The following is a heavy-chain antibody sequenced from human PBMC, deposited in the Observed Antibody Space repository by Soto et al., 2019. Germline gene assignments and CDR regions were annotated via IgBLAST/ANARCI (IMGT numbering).Heavy chain of an antibody. J-gene: IGHJ6*02. V-gene: IGHV4-30-4*01. D-gene: IGHD3-3*01. Sequence: QVQLQESGPGLVKPSQTLSLTCTVSGGSISSGDYYWSWIRQPPGKGLEWIGYIYYSGSTYYNPSLKSRVTLSVDTFKNQFSLELSSVTAADTAVYYCARDKRITIFGVVIEGDPTDYYGMDVWGQGTTVTVSS. CDR3: ARDKRITIFGVVIEGDPTDYYGMDV. CDR1: GGSISSGDYY. CDR2: IYYSGST.